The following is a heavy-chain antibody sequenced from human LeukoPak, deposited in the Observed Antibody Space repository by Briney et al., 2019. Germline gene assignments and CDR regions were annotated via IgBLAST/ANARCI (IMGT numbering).Heavy chain of an antibody. V-gene: IGHV3-74*01. J-gene: IGHJ5*02. D-gene: IGHD3-3*01. CDR2: IDEDGKTI. CDR1: GLTFSTYW. CDR3: VSDLCGGDDQ. Sequence: PGGYLRLSCEVSGLTFSTYWMTWVRQAPGKGLVWVSRIDEDGKTIDYADSVKGRFTISRDNAKDTLYLQMSSLRDEDTAVYYCVSDLCGGDDQWGRGTLVTVSS.